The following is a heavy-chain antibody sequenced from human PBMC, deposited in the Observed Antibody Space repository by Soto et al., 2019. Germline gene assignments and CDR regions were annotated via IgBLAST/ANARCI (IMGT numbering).Heavy chain of an antibody. CDR3: ARARTWIQLWLHAFDI. V-gene: IGHV1-69*12. CDR1: GGTFSSYA. J-gene: IGHJ3*02. D-gene: IGHD5-18*01. Sequence: QVQLVQSGAEVKKPGSSVKVSCKASGGTFSSYAISWVRQAPGQGLEWMGGIIPIFGTANYAQKFQGRVTSTADESTSTAYMELSSLRSEDTAVYYCARARTWIQLWLHAFDIWGQGTMVTVSS. CDR2: IIPIFGTA.